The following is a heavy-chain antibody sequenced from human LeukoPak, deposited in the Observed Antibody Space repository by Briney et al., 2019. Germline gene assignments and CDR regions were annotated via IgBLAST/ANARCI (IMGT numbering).Heavy chain of an antibody. CDR3: ASYNDDRYYYMDV. CDR1: GFTFSTYS. Sequence: GGSLRLSCAASGFTFSTYSMNWVRQAPGKGLEWVSSISSGSSYIYYADSVKGRFTISRDNAKNSLYLQMNSLRAEDTAVYYCASYNDDRYYYMDVWGKGTTVTVSS. D-gene: IGHD3-22*01. J-gene: IGHJ6*03. CDR2: ISSGSSYI. V-gene: IGHV3-21*01.